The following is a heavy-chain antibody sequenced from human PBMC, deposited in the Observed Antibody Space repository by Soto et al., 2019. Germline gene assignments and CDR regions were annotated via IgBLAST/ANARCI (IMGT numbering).Heavy chain of an antibody. D-gene: IGHD6-19*01. CDR2: INAGNGNT. CDR3: ARDGAVAGNSTFDY. Sequence: QVQLVQSGAEVKKPGASVKVSCKASGYTFTSYAMHWVLQAPGQRLEWMGWINAGNGNTKYSQQFQGRVTITRDTSASTAYMELSSLRSEDTAVHYFARDGAVAGNSTFDYWGQGTLVTVS. CDR1: GYTFTSYA. V-gene: IGHV1-3*01. J-gene: IGHJ4*02.